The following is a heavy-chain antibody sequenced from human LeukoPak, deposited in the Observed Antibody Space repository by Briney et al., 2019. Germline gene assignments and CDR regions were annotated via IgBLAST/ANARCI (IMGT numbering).Heavy chain of an antibody. CDR1: AGSINSGDYY. Sequence: SQTLSLTCTVSAGSINSGDYYWSWIRQPAGKGVEWIGRIYSPGTNYNYNPSLKSRVTISIDTSKNQFSLKLTSVAAADTAVYYCASGIRSSYDSSRDAFDIWGQGTMVTVSS. CDR2: IYSPGT. J-gene: IGHJ3*02. V-gene: IGHV4-61*02. D-gene: IGHD3-22*01. CDR3: ASGIRSSYDSSRDAFDI.